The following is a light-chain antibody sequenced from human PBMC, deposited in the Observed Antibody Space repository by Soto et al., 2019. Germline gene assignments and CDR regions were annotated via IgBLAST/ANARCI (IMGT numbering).Light chain of an antibody. Sequence: DIQLTQSPSFLSASVGDRVTITCRASQGISSLLAWYQQRPGKDPKLLIHTASTLQSGVPSRFSGSGSGTEFTLTISGLQPEDFATYCGQHRHSYPITFGQGTRLEIK. CDR3: QHRHSYPIT. J-gene: IGKJ5*01. CDR2: TAS. V-gene: IGKV1-9*01. CDR1: QGISSL.